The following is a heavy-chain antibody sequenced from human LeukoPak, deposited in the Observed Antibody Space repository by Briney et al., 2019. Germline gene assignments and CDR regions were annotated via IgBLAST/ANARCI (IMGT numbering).Heavy chain of an antibody. CDR1: GESISGYF. V-gene: IGHV4-34*01. D-gene: IGHD3-10*01. CDR2: INHSGRT. J-gene: IGHJ3*02. Sequence: SETLSLTCAVYGESISGYFWSWIRQPPGKGLEWIGEINHSGRTNDNPSLKSRVTMSVDTSKNQFSLKLNSVTAADTAVYYCARTGSGAFDIWGQGTMVTVSS. CDR3: ARTGSGAFDI.